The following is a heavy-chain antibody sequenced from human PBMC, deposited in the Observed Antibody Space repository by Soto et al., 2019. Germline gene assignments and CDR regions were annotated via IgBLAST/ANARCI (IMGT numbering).Heavy chain of an antibody. J-gene: IGHJ4*01. CDR3: ARSDRYYGGRNAY. D-gene: IGHD4-17*01. CDR2: VSAYNGDT. Sequence: ASVKVSCKASGYTFTNYGFSWVRQAPGQGLELMGWVSAYNGDTNFAQKFRGRVTLTAETSTSTAYMELRSLRSDDTAVYYCARSDRYYGGRNAYWGQ. V-gene: IGHV1-18*04. CDR1: GYTFTNYG.